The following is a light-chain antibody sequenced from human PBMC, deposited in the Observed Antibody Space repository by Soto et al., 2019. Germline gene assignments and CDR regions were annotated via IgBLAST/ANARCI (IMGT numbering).Light chain of an antibody. Sequence: QSALTQPASVSGSPGQSITISCTGTSSDIGGYTYVSWYQHHPGKAPKLMIYEVSNRPSGVSNRFSGSKSGNTASLTISGLQAEDEADYYCTSYTSSSTNYFFGTGTKLTVL. V-gene: IGLV2-14*01. CDR2: EVS. CDR1: SSDIGGYTY. J-gene: IGLJ1*01. CDR3: TSYTSSSTNYF.